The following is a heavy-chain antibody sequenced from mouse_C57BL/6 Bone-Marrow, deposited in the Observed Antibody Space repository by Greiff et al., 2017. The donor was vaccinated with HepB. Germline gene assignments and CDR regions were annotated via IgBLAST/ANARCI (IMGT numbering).Heavy chain of an antibody. CDR3: ARQGYYDAWFAY. V-gene: IGHV5-17*01. D-gene: IGHD2-4*01. CDR1: GFTFSDYG. Sequence: VESGGGLVKPGGSLKLSCAASGFTFSDYGMHWVRQAPEKGLEWVAYISSGSSTIYYADTVKGRFTISRDNAKNTLFLQMTSLRSEDTAMYYCARQGYYDAWFAYWGQGTLVTVSA. CDR2: ISSGSSTI. J-gene: IGHJ3*01.